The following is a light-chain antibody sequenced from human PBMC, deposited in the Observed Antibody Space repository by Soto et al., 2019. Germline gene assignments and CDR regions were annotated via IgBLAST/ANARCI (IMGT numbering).Light chain of an antibody. J-gene: IGKJ4*01. CDR3: QQYDNWPLT. CDR2: GAS. V-gene: IGKV3-15*01. Sequence: DIVMTQSPDSLAVSPGERATLSCRASQSVGGSLAWYQRTPGQAPRPLIYGASTRATGIPDRFSGSGSGTEFTLTISSLQSEDFAAYFCQQYDNWPLTFGGGTKVDI. CDR1: QSVGGS.